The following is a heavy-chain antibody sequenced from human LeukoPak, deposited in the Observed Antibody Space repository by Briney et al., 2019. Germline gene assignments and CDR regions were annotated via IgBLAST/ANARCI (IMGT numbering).Heavy chain of an antibody. Sequence: GGSLRLSCAASGFTFSSYWMSWVRQAPGKGLEWVANIKQDGSEKHYVDSVKGRFTISRDNAKNSLYLQMNSLRAEDTAVYYCARAVGYDFWSGYYINYYYYMDVWGKGTTVTVSS. CDR2: IKQDGSEK. CDR1: GFTFSSYW. D-gene: IGHD3-3*01. V-gene: IGHV3-7*01. J-gene: IGHJ6*03. CDR3: ARAVGYDFWSGYYINYYYYMDV.